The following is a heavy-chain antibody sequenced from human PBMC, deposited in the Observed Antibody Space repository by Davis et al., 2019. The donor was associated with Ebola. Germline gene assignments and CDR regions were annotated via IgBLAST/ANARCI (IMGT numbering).Heavy chain of an antibody. D-gene: IGHD6-19*01. Sequence: PGGSLRLSCAASGFTFSSYGMHWVRQAPGKGLEWVAVISYDGSNKYYADSVKGRFTISRDNSKNTLYLQMNSLRAEDTAVYYCARGVSLGSGWLKAFDWFDPWGQGTLVIVSS. CDR2: ISYDGSNK. CDR1: GFTFSSYG. CDR3: ARGVSLGSGWLKAFDWFDP. J-gene: IGHJ5*02. V-gene: IGHV3-30*03.